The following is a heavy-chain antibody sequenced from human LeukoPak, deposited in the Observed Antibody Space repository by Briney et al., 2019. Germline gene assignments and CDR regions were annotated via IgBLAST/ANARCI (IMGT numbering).Heavy chain of an antibody. D-gene: IGHD4-11*01. Sequence: SETLSLTCTVSGGSISSYYWSWIRQPAGKGLEWIGRIYTSGSTNYNPSLKSRVTMSVDTSKNQFSLKLSSVTAADTAVYYCASGLTTALSDYYNYYYMDVWGKGTTVTVSS. CDR1: GGSISSYY. CDR3: ASGLTTALSDYYNYYYMDV. J-gene: IGHJ6*03. V-gene: IGHV4-4*07. CDR2: IYTSGST.